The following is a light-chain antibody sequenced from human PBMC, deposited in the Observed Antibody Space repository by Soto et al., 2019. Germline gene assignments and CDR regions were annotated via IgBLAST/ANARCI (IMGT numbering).Light chain of an antibody. CDR3: QTWGTGYVV. Sequence: QLVRTQSPSASASLGASVKLTCTLSSGHRSYTIAWHQQLPEKGPRYLMTLNSDGSHRKGDGIPDRFSGSSSGAERYLIISSLQSEDEADYYCQTWGTGYVVFGGGTKVTVL. J-gene: IGLJ2*01. V-gene: IGLV4-69*01. CDR1: SGHRSYT. CDR2: LNSDGSH.